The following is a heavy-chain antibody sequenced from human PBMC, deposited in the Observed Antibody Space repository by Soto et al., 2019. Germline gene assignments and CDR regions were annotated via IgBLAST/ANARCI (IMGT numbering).Heavy chain of an antibody. CDR1: GGSFSGYY. CDR2: INHSGST. Sequence: SETLSLTCAVYGGSFSGYYWSWIRQPPGKGLEWIGEINHSGSTNYNPSLKSRVTISVDTSKNQFSLKLSSVTAADTAVYYCARALIMITFGGVIAFAFDILVQWTLVT. J-gene: IGHJ3*02. CDR3: ARALIMITFGGVIAFAFDI. D-gene: IGHD3-16*02. V-gene: IGHV4-34*01.